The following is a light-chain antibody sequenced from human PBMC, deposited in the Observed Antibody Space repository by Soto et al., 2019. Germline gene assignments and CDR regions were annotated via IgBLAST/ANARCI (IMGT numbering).Light chain of an antibody. CDR3: SSCAGSNNPYV. Sequence: QSVLTQPPSASGSSGRSVTISCTGASSDVGSCKFVSWYQQYPGKAPKLIIYEVSKRTSGVPDRFSGFKSGNTASLTVSGLQAEDEADYYCSSCAGSNNPYVFGTGTKLTV. V-gene: IGLV2-8*01. CDR2: EVS. J-gene: IGLJ1*01. CDR1: SSDVGSCKF.